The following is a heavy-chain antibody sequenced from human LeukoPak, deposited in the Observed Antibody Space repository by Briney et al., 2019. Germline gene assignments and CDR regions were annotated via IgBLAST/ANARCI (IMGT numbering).Heavy chain of an antibody. CDR3: ARRDCSGGSCYPSP. D-gene: IGHD2-15*01. V-gene: IGHV4-34*01. Sequence: PSETLSLTCAVYGGSFSGYYWSWIRQPPGKGLEWIGEINHSGSTNYNPSLKSRVTISVDTSKNQFSLKLSSVTAADTAVYYCARRDCSGGSCYPSPWGQGTLVTVSS. CDR2: INHSGST. CDR1: GGSFSGYY. J-gene: IGHJ5*02.